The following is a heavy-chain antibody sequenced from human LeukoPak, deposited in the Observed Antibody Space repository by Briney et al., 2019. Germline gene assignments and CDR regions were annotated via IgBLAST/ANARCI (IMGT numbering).Heavy chain of an antibody. Sequence: GGSLRLSCAAPGFTFSSYWMHWVRQAPGKGLVWVSRINSDGSSTNYADAVKGRFTISRDNAKNTLYLQTNSLRAEDTAVYYCARGGSSWSAFDIWGQGTMVIVSS. CDR2: INSDGSST. J-gene: IGHJ3*02. D-gene: IGHD6-13*01. V-gene: IGHV3-74*01. CDR1: GFTFSSYW. CDR3: ARGGSSWSAFDI.